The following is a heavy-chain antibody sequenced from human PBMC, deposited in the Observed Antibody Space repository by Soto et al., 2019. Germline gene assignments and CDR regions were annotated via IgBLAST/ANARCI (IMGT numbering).Heavy chain of an antibody. CDR2: FRSGGDDETT. V-gene: IGHV3-23*01. D-gene: IGHD3-10*01. CDR3: AKKVNSGSGSQFFDY. J-gene: IGHJ4*02. Sequence: PGGSLRLSCAASGFTFSSYSMSWVRQAPGKGLEWVSGFRSGGDDETTYYADAVRGRFTISRDNSKNTLFLQMNSLRAEDTAIYYCAKKVNSGSGSQFFDYWGQGTRVTVSS. CDR1: GFTFSSYS.